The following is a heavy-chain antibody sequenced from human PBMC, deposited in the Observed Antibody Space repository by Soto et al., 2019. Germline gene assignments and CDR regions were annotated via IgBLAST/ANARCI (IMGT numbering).Heavy chain of an antibody. Sequence: QVQLVKSGVEVKKPGASVKVSCKASGYSFTNHGINWMRQAPGQGLEWVGWISAYNGNTHSGQKFQGRVTLTTDTSTTTAYMELRSLRYDDTAVYYCARGPGSGSYLAAAYWGQGTLVTVSS. J-gene: IGHJ4*02. CDR2: ISAYNGNT. D-gene: IGHD3-10*01. CDR1: GYSFTNHG. V-gene: IGHV1-18*01. CDR3: ARGPGSGSYLAAAY.